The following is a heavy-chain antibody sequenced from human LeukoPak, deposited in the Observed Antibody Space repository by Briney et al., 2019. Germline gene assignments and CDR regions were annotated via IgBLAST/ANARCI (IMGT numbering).Heavy chain of an antibody. Sequence: SQTLSLTCTVSGDSINSGNYYWSWIRQTPGKGLEWIGYIYHGGSTYFNPSLQSRVTISADTSKNQFSLKLSSVTAADTAVYYCARDSDYGDYVIDYWGQGTLVTVSS. CDR1: GDSINSGNYY. D-gene: IGHD4-17*01. J-gene: IGHJ4*02. V-gene: IGHV4-30-4*01. CDR2: IYHGGST. CDR3: ARDSDYGDYVIDY.